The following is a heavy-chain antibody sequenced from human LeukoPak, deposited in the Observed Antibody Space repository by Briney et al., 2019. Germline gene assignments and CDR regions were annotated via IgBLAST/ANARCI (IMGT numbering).Heavy chain of an antibody. CDR2: IYYSGST. Sequence: SETLSLTCTVSGGSISEYYWGWIRQPPGKGLEWIGYIYYSGSTNYNPSLKSRVTISVNTSKNQFSLKLNSVTAADMAVYYCARVYSYGSAYFDYWGQGTLVTVSS. J-gene: IGHJ4*02. CDR3: ARVYSYGSAYFDY. V-gene: IGHV4-59*01. D-gene: IGHD5-18*01. CDR1: GGSISEYY.